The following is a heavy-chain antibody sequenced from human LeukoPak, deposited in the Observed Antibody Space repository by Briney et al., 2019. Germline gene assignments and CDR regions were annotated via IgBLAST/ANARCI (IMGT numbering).Heavy chain of an antibody. CDR3: ARGGWYKGYFQH. D-gene: IGHD1-1*01. Sequence: SETLSLTCTVSGGSISSYYWSWIRQPPGKGLEWIGYIYYSGSTNYNPSLKSRVTISVDTSKNQFSLKLGSVTAADTAVYYCARGGWYKGYFQHWGQGTLVTVSS. V-gene: IGHV4-59*01. J-gene: IGHJ1*01. CDR1: GGSISSYY. CDR2: IYYSGST.